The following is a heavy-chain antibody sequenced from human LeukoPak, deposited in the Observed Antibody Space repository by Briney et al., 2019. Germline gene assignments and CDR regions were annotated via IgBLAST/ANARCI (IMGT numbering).Heavy chain of an antibody. CDR1: GFTFSDYY. J-gene: IGHJ6*04. V-gene: IGHV3-11*06. Sequence: GGSLRLSCAGSGFTFSDYYMSWLRQAPGKGLEWVSYISSSSSYTNYADSVKGRFTISRDNAKNSLYLQMNSLRAEDTAVYYCASGYAPATDYYYYGMDVWGKGTTVTVSS. D-gene: IGHD5-12*01. CDR2: ISSSSSYT. CDR3: ASGYAPATDYYYYGMDV.